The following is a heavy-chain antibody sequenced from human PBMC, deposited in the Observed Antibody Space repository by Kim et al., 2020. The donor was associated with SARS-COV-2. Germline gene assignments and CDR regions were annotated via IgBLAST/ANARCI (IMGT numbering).Heavy chain of an antibody. CDR2: IYHSGST. D-gene: IGHD6-13*01. CDR1: GYSISSGYY. Sequence: SETLSLTCTVSGYSISSGYYWGWIRQPPGKGLEWIGSIYHSGSTYYNPSLKSRVTISVDTSKNQFSLKLSSVTAADTAVYYCAGIIAAAATGYCQHWGRG. V-gene: IGHV4-38-2*02. J-gene: IGHJ1*01. CDR3: AGIIAAAATGYCQH.